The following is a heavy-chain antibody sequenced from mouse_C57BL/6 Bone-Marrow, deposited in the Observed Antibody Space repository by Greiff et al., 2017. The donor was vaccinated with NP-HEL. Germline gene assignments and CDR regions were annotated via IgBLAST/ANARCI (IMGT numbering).Heavy chain of an antibody. J-gene: IGHJ4*01. CDR1: GYTFTDYY. CDR3: ARATTVVATEGAMDY. CDR2: IFPGSGST. V-gene: IGHV1-75*01. Sequence: VQLQQSGPELVKPGASVKISCKASGYTFTDYYINWVKQRPGQGLAWIGWIFPGSGSTDYNEKFKGKATLTVDKSSSTAYMLLSSLTSEDSAVYFCARATTVVATEGAMDYWGQGTSVTVSS. D-gene: IGHD1-1*01.